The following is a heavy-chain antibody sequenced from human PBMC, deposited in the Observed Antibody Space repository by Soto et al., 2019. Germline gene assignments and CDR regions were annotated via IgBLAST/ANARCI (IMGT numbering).Heavy chain of an antibody. CDR3: AKDHVGVGPYDILTGYDHYGMDV. CDR2: ISGSGGST. CDR1: GFTFSSYA. J-gene: IGHJ6*02. D-gene: IGHD3-9*01. V-gene: IGHV3-23*01. Sequence: GGSLRLSCAASGFTFSSYAMSWVRQAPGKGLEWVSAISGSGGSTYYADSVKGRFTISRDNSKNTLYLQMNSLRAEDTAVYYCAKDHVGVGPYDILTGYDHYGMDVWGQGTTVTVSS.